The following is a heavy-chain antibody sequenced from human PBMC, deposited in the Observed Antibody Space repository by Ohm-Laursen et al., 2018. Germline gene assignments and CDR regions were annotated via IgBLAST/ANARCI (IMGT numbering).Heavy chain of an antibody. CDR1: GLTLKSYS. CDR2: ISFSGSHI. D-gene: IGHD6-19*01. CDR3: ARDGASGWHGYMFDY. V-gene: IGHV3-21*04. Sequence: SLRLSCAASGLTLKSYSMNWVRQAPGKGLEWVSSISFSGSHIYYADSVKGRFTISRDNAKNSLYLEMNSLSPEDTAVYYCARDGASGWHGYMFDYWGQGILVTVSS. J-gene: IGHJ4*02.